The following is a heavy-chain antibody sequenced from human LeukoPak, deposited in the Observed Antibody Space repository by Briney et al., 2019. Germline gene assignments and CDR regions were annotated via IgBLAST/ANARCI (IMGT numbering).Heavy chain of an antibody. CDR2: IYYSGST. V-gene: IGHV4-59*08. CDR1: GGSISSYY. CDR3: ARHSYGSGTDY. D-gene: IGHD3-10*01. J-gene: IGHJ4*02. Sequence: SETLSLTCTVSGGSISSYYWSWIRQPPGKGLEWIGNIYYSGSTNYNPSLKSRVTISVDTSKNQFSLKLSSVTAADTAVYYCARHSYGSGTDYWGQGTLVTVSS.